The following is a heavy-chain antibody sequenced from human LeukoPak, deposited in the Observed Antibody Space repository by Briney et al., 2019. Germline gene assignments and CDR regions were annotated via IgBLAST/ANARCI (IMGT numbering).Heavy chain of an antibody. CDR2: ISAYNGNT. V-gene: IGHV1-18*01. CDR1: GYTFTSYG. Sequence: GASVKVSCKASGYTFTSYGISWVRQAPGQGLEWMGWISAYNGNTNYAQKLQGRVTMTTDTFTSTAYMELRSLRSDDTAVYYCARFYYDSSGYYSGGDYWGQGTLVTVSS. J-gene: IGHJ4*02. CDR3: ARFYYDSSGYYSGGDY. D-gene: IGHD3-22*01.